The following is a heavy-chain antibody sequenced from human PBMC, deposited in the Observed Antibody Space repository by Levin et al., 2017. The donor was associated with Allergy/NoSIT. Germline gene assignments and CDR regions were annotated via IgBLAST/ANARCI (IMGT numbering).Heavy chain of an antibody. V-gene: IGHV3-74*01. J-gene: IGHJ4*02. D-gene: IGHD3-16*01. CDR1: GFTFSSYW. CDR2: IKIDGSST. Sequence: GESLKISCAASGFTFSSYWMHWVRQAPGKGLVWVSRIKIDGSSTTYADSVKGRFTISRDNAKNTLYLQMNSLRAEDTAVYSCASEARGSDCFDYWGQGTLVTVSS. CDR3: ASEARGSDCFDY.